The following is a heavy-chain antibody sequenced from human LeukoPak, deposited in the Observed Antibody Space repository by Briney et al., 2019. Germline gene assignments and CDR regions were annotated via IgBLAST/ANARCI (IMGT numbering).Heavy chain of an antibody. D-gene: IGHD3-10*01. V-gene: IGHV3-21*04. Sequence: GGSLRLSCEASGFTFTGSSMNWVRQAPGKGLEWVSSISSSSSYIYYADSVKGRFTISRDNAKNSLYLQMNSLRAEDTAVYYCARSLLWSRYYFDYWGQGTLVTVSS. CDR1: GFTFTGSS. J-gene: IGHJ4*02. CDR3: ARSLLWSRYYFDY. CDR2: ISSSSSYI.